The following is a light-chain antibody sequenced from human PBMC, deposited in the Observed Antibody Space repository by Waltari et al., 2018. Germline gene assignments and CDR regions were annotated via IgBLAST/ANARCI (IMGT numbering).Light chain of an antibody. J-gene: IGLJ3*02. CDR1: SSDIGSYDL. Sequence: QSALTQPASVSGSPGQSITIPCSGTSSDIGSYDLVPWYHQHPGKAPKFMISEVSERPSGVSNRFSGSKSGNTASLTISGLQAEDEADYYCCSYAGSGSWVFGGGTKLTVL. CDR3: CSYAGSGSWV. V-gene: IGLV2-23*02. CDR2: EVS.